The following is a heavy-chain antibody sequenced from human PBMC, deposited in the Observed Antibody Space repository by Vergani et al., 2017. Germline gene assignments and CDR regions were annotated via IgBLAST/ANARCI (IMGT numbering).Heavy chain of an antibody. V-gene: IGHV4-39*01. J-gene: IGHJ3*02. CDR1: GGSISSSSYY. CDR2: IYYSGST. CDR3: ARLKGAYYDFWSGQIGAFDI. D-gene: IGHD3-3*01. Sequence: QLQLQESGPGLVKPSETLSLTCTVSGGSISSSSYYWGWIRQPPGKGLEWIGSIYYSGSTYYNPSLKSLVTISVDTSKNQFSLKLSSVTAADTAVYYCARLKGAYYDFWSGQIGAFDIWGQGTMVTVAS.